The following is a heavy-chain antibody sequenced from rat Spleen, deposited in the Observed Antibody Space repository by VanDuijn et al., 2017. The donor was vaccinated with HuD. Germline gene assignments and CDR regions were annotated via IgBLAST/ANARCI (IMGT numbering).Heavy chain of an antibody. CDR1: GFTFSDFY. Sequence: EVQLVESDGGLVQPGRSLKLSCAASGFTFSDFYMAWVRQAPTKGLEWVATISSDGRRNYYRDSVKGRFTISRDNAKSSLYLQMDSLRSEDTATYYCARSGSSTYFDYWGQGVMVTVSS. CDR3: ARSGSSTYFDY. CDR2: ISSDGRRN. V-gene: IGHV5-29*01. J-gene: IGHJ2*01. D-gene: IGHD4-3*01.